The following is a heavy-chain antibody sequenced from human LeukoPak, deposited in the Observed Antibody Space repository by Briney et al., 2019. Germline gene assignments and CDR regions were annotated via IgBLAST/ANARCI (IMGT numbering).Heavy chain of an antibody. V-gene: IGHV4-59*01. CDR3: AREEVGFDY. CDR1: GGSISSYY. J-gene: IGHJ4*02. CDR2: IYYSGST. Sequence: SETLSLTCTVSGGSISSYYWSWIRQPPGKGLEWIGYIYYSGSTNYNPSLKSRVTISVDTSKDQFSLKLSSVTAADTAVYYCAREEVGFDYWGQGTLVTVSS.